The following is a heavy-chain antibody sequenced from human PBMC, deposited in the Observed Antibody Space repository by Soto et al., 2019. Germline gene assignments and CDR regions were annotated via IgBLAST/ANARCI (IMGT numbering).Heavy chain of an antibody. Sequence: QVPLVQSGAEVKKPGSSVKVSCKASGGTFSSYAINWVRQAPGQGLEWMGGIIPIYGTANYAQKFQGRVTITADESTRTAYMELSSLRSEDTAVYYCARERYRVYGDTVLNYYYYGMDVWGQGTTVTVSS. CDR3: ARERYRVYGDTVLNYYYYGMDV. V-gene: IGHV1-69*12. CDR2: IIPIYGTA. J-gene: IGHJ6*02. CDR1: GGTFSSYA. D-gene: IGHD4-17*01.